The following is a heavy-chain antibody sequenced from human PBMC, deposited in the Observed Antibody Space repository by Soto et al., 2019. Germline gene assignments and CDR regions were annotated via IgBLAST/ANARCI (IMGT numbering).Heavy chain of an antibody. CDR2: ISYSGST. D-gene: IGHD3-9*01. V-gene: IGHV4-59*01. CDR1: GGSITNYY. J-gene: IGHJ4*02. CDR3: ARCRGLFSQIDY. Sequence: QVQLLESGPGLVKPSETLSLTCTVSGGSITNYYWSWIRQPPGKGLEWIGYISYSGSTNYNPSLRSRVTISVNTSKSQFTLNLNTVTTADTAVYYCARCRGLFSQIDYWVQGSLVTVSS.